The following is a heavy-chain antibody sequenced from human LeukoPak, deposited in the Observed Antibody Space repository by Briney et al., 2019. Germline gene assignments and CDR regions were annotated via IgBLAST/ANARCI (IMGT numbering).Heavy chain of an antibody. CDR3: ARGKLAVAGTGWFDP. Sequence: ASVKVSCKASGYTFTSYYIHWVRQAPGQGLEWMGWINPNSGGTNYAQKFQGRVTMTRDTSISTAYMELRRLRSDDTAVYYCARGKLAVAGTGWFDPWGQGTLVTVSS. V-gene: IGHV1-2*02. D-gene: IGHD6-19*01. CDR2: INPNSGGT. J-gene: IGHJ5*02. CDR1: GYTFTSYY.